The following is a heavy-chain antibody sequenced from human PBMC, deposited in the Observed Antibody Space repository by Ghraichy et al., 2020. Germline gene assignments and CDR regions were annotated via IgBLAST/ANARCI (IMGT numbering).Heavy chain of an antibody. CDR2: IKSDGSMT. Sequence: LSLTCAASGFAFNNHWMHWVRQAPGKGLVWVGRIKSDGSMTNYADSVKGRFTISRDNARNTVYLQMNSLRAEDTAVYYCAQLYEDYWGQGTMVTVSS. V-gene: IGHV3-74*01. D-gene: IGHD1-1*01. CDR3: AQLYEDY. J-gene: IGHJ4*02. CDR1: GFAFNNHW.